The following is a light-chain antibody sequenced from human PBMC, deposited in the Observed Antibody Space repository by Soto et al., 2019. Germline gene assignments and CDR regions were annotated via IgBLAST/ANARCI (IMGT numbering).Light chain of an antibody. CDR2: AAS. CDR3: QQYNNWPRT. Sequence: IVMTQSPAALSVSPGDRVTLSCRASQIVNTNVAWYQQRPGQAPRLLIFAASTRATGVAARFSGSGSGTNFTLTVDSLQSEDFAVYYCQQYNNWPRTFGQGTEVDI. V-gene: IGKV3-15*01. CDR1: QIVNTN. J-gene: IGKJ1*01.